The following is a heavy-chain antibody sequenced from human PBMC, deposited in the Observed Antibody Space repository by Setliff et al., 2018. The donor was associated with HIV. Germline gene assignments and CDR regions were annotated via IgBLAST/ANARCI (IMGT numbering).Heavy chain of an antibody. CDR2: IYYSGST. CDR3: ARQGQLGTE. D-gene: IGHD1-1*01. Sequence: PSETLSLTCTVSGASIGRRSDCWGWIRQPPGKGLESIGSIYYSGSTYYKPSLKSRVTISVDTSKNQFSLKLSSVTAADTAVYYCARQGQLGTEWGQGTLVTVSS. V-gene: IGHV4-39*01. CDR1: GASIGRRSDC. J-gene: IGHJ4*02.